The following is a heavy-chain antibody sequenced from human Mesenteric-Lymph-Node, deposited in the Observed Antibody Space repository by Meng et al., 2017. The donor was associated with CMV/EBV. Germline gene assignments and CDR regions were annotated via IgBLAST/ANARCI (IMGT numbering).Heavy chain of an antibody. J-gene: IGHJ5*02. Sequence: GESLKISCAASGFTFSSYSMNWVRQAPGKGLEWVSSISSSSSYIYYADSVKGRFTISRDNAKNSLYLQMNSLRAEDTAVYYCARCGSTSCYSNWFDPWGQGTLVTVSS. V-gene: IGHV3-21*01. CDR2: ISSSSSYI. CDR1: GFTFSSYS. D-gene: IGHD2-2*01. CDR3: ARCGSTSCYSNWFDP.